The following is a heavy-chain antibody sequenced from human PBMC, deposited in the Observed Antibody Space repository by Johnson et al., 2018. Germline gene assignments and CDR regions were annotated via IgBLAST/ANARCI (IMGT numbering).Heavy chain of an antibody. CDR2: INHSGST. J-gene: IGHJ3*02. CDR1: GGSFSGYY. Sequence: QVQLQQWGAALLKPSETXSLTCAVYGGSFSGYYWSWIRQPPGQGLEWIGEINHSGSTNYNPSLKSRVTISVDTSKNQFSLKLSSVTAEDTAVYYCARVYYYDSSAFDAFDIWGQGTMVTVSS. CDR3: ARVYYYDSSAFDAFDI. V-gene: IGHV4-34*01. D-gene: IGHD3-22*01.